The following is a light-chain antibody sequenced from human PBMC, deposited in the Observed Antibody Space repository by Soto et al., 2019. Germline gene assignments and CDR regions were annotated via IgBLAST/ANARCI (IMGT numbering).Light chain of an antibody. J-gene: IGLJ2*01. Sequence: QSVLTQPASVSGSPGQSITISCTGTSGDIGGAYNHVSWYQQHPGQAPKLMIYDVSNRPSGVSDRFSGSKSGNTASLTISGLQAEDEADYYCSSYRSRSTIFGGGTKLTVL. V-gene: IGLV2-14*03. CDR3: SSYRSRSTI. CDR2: DVS. CDR1: SGDIGGAYNH.